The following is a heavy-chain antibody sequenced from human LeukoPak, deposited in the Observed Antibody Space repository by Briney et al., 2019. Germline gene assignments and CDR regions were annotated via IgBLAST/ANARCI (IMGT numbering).Heavy chain of an antibody. CDR1: GYTLTELS. J-gene: IGHJ5*02. V-gene: IGHV1-24*01. Sequence: GASVKVSCKVSGYTLTELSMHWVRQAPGKGLEWMGGFDPEDGETIYAQKFQDRVTMTEDTSTDTAYMELSSLRSEDTAVYYRATSAYYYDSSGYYYRNWFDPWGQGTLVTVSS. CDR2: FDPEDGET. D-gene: IGHD3-22*01. CDR3: ATSAYYYDSSGYYYRNWFDP.